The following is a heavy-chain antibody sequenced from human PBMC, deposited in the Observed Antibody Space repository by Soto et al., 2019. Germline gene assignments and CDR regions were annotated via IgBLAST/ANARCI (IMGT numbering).Heavy chain of an antibody. CDR2: INHSGST. Sequence: PSETLSLTCAVYGGSFSGYYWSWIRQPPGKGLEWIGEINHSGSTNYNPSLKCRVTIPVDTSKNQFSLKLSSVTAADTAVYYCARGGSCSSTSCYRKNWFDPWGKGTLVTVSS. D-gene: IGHD2-2*01. CDR1: GGSFSGYY. V-gene: IGHV4-34*01. CDR3: ARGGSCSSTSCYRKNWFDP. J-gene: IGHJ5*02.